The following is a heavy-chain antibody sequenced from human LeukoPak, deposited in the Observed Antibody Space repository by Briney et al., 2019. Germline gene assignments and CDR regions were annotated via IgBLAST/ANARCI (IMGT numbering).Heavy chain of an antibody. CDR1: GGSISSYY. D-gene: IGHD6-13*01. CDR3: ARGYSIAAAGFSDY. J-gene: IGHJ4*02. Sequence: SETLSLTCTVSGGSISSYYCNWIRQPPGKGLEWIGFIYYTGSTNYNPSLKSRVTISVDTSKNQFSLKLSSVTAADTAVYYCARGYSIAAAGFSDYWGQGTLVTVSS. CDR2: IYYTGST. V-gene: IGHV4-59*01.